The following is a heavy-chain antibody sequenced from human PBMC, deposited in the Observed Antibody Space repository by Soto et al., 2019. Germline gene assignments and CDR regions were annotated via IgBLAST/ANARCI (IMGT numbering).Heavy chain of an antibody. CDR3: ARDEGGYDILTGYYKAHHFDY. J-gene: IGHJ4*02. V-gene: IGHV1-18*04. CDR1: GYTFTVYY. Sequence: ASVKFSCKASGYTFTVYYITWLRQAPGQGLEWMGAISPHNFNTNYAQKFRGRVTLTTEKSTNTAYMDLRSLNSDDTAVYYCARDEGGYDILTGYYKAHHFDYWGQGVPVTIS. D-gene: IGHD3-9*01. CDR2: ISPHNFNT.